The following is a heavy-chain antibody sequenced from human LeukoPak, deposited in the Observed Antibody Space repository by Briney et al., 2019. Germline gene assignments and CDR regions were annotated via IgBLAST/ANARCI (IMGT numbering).Heavy chain of an antibody. Sequence: TSETLSLTCTVSGGSISSYYRSWIRQPPGKGLEWIGDFYYSGSTNYNPSPKSRVTISVDTSKNQFSLKLSSVTAADTAVYYCARAPMTTVPYFDNWGQGTLVAVSS. D-gene: IGHD4-17*01. CDR3: ARAPMTTVPYFDN. CDR2: FYYSGST. CDR1: GGSISSYY. J-gene: IGHJ4*02. V-gene: IGHV4-59*01.